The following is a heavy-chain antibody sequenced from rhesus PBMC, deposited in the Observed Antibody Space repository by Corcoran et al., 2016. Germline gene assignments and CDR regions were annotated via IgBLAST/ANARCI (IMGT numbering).Heavy chain of an antibody. CDR3: AREGGF. D-gene: IGHD1-44*02. V-gene: IGHV4-169*02. J-gene: IGHJ1*01. CDR1: GGSISSSY. Sequence: QLQLQESGPGLVKPSETLSVTCAVSGGSISSSYWSWIRLAPGKGLEWIGYIYGSGSSTNYNPSLTSRVTLSVDTSKTQLSLKLSSVTTADTAVYYCAREGGFWGQGALVTVSS. CDR2: IYGSGSST.